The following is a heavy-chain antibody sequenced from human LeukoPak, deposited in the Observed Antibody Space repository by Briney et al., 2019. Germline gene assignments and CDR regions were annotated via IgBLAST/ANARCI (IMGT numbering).Heavy chain of an antibody. CDR3: ARDSGSWYVGQ. V-gene: IGHV3-7*01. D-gene: IGHD6-13*01. Sequence: GGSLRLSCAASGFTFSSYWMSWVRQAPGKGLEWVANIKQDGSEKYYADSVKGRFTIARDNAKKSLYLQMNSLRAEDTAVYYCARDSGSWYVGQWGQGTLVTVSS. CDR1: GFTFSSYW. J-gene: IGHJ4*02. CDR2: IKQDGSEK.